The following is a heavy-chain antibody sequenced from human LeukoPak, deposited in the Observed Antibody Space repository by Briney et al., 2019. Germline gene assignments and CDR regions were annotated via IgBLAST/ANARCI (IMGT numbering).Heavy chain of an antibody. CDR1: GFSFSDHH. CDR3: ASVYGYYYYYMDV. D-gene: IGHD1-14*01. Sequence: PGDSLRLSCAASGFSFSDHHMTWIRQAPGKGLEWVSYISSSGDTIYYADSVKGQITVSRDNSKNSLFLQMNSLRAEDTAVYYCASVYGYYYYYMDVWGKGTAVTVSS. CDR2: ISSSGDTI. J-gene: IGHJ6*03. V-gene: IGHV3-11*01.